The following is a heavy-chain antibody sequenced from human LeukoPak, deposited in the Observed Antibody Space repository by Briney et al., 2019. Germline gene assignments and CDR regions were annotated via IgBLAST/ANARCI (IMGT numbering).Heavy chain of an antibody. V-gene: IGHV4-59*01. Sequence: SETLSLTCTVSGGSISSYYWSWIRQPPGKELEWIGYIYYSGGTNYNPSLKSRVTISVDTSKNQFSLKLSSVTAADTAVYYCARGQTMVRGVIITPSYYYMDVWGKGTTVTVSS. J-gene: IGHJ6*03. CDR3: ARGQTMVRGVIITPSYYYMDV. D-gene: IGHD3-10*01. CDR2: IYYSGGT. CDR1: GGSISSYY.